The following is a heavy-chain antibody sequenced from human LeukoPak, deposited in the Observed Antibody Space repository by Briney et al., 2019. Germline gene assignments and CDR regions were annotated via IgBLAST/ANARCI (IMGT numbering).Heavy chain of an antibody. CDR3: ARPMVGATTTFDY. V-gene: IGHV1-18*01. D-gene: IGHD1-26*01. Sequence: ASVKVSCKASGYTFTSYGISWVRLAPGPGLEWMGWISAYNGNTNYAQKLQGRVTMTTDTCTSTAYMELRSLRSDDTAVYYCARPMVGATTTFDYWGQGTLVTVSS. CDR2: ISAYNGNT. J-gene: IGHJ4*02. CDR1: GYTFTSYG.